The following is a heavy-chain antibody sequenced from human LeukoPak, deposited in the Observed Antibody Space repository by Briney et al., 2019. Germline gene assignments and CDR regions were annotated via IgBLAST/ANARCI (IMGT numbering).Heavy chain of an antibody. D-gene: IGHD3-10*01. Sequence: ASVKVSCKASGYTFTSFGINWVRQAPGQGLEGMGGISPYNGNTHYAQKLQGRLTMTTDTSTGTAYMDLRRLISDDTAVYYCARGGYYGSGSFPDYWGQGTLVTVSS. V-gene: IGHV1-18*01. J-gene: IGHJ4*02. CDR1: GYTFTSFG. CDR2: ISPYNGNT. CDR3: ARGGYYGSGSFPDY.